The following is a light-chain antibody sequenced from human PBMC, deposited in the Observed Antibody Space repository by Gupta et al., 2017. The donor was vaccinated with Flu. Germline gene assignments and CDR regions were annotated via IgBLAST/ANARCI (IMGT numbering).Light chain of an antibody. J-gene: IGLJ3*02. Sequence: SYELTQPPSVSVSPGQTARITCSGDALPSQYAYWYQHKPGQAPVAVMFKDSERPSGIPQRFSGSTSGTTVTLTISGVQAEDEADYYCQSADTTNNYWVFGGGTKLTVL. V-gene: IGLV3-25*02. CDR3: QSADTTNNYWV. CDR2: KDS. CDR1: ALPSQY.